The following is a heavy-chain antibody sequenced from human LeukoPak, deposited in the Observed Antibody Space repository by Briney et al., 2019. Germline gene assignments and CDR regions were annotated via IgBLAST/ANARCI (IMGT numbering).Heavy chain of an antibody. V-gene: IGHV4-38-2*02. CDR2: IYHSGST. Sequence: SETLSLTCTVSGYSISSGYYWGWIRQPPGKGLEGIGSIYHSGSTYYNPSLKSRVTISVDTSKNQFSLKLSSVTAEDTAVYYCARQDIVVVVAATPDDYYYYMDVWGKGTTVTVSS. CDR1: GYSISSGYY. CDR3: ARQDIVVVVAATPDDYYYYMDV. J-gene: IGHJ6*03. D-gene: IGHD2-15*01.